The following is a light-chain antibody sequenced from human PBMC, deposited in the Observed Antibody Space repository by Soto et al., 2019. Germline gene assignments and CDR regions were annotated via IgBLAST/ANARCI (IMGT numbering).Light chain of an antibody. CDR2: DVS. CDR1: RSDVGGYNY. CDR3: SSYTSSTTLL. V-gene: IGLV2-14*01. Sequence: QSALTQPASVSGSPGQSITISCTGTRSDVGGYNYVSWYQQHPGKAPKLMIFDVSYRPSGVSNRFSGSKSGNTASLTISGLQTEDEADYYCSSYTSSTTLLFGPGTKLTVL. J-gene: IGLJ1*01.